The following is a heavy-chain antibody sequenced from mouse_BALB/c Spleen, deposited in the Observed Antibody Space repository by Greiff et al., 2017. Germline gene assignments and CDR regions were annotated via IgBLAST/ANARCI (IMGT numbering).Heavy chain of an antibody. CDR1: GFTFSSFG. CDR3: ASPYYRYDGFAY. J-gene: IGHJ3*01. V-gene: IGHV5-17*02. Sequence: EVKLVESGGGLVQPGGSRKLSCAASGFTFSSFGMHWVRQAPEKGLEWVAYISSGSSTIYYADTVKGRFTISRDNPKNTLFLQMTSLRSEDTAMYYCASPYYRYDGFAYWGQGTLVTVSA. CDR2: ISSGSSTI. D-gene: IGHD2-14*01.